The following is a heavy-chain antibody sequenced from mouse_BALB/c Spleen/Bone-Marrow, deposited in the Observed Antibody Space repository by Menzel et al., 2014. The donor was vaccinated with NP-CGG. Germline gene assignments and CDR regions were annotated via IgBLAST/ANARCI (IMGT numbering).Heavy chain of an antibody. J-gene: IGHJ2*01. D-gene: IGHD3-2*01. CDR1: GYTFTTYW. V-gene: IGHV1S81*02. Sequence: QVQLQQSGAELVRPGAPVKPSCKASGYTFTTYWMHWVKQRPGQGLEWIGEINPSDGRTNYSEKFKSKATLTVDKSSNTAYMQLSSLTSEDSAVYYCARRDSSGYLFDYWGQGTTLTVSS. CDR2: INPSDGRT. CDR3: ARRDSSGYLFDY.